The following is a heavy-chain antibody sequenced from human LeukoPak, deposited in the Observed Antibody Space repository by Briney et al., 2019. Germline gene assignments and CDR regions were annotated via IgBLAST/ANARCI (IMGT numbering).Heavy chain of an antibody. J-gene: IGHJ4*02. CDR1: GFAFSAFW. CDR2: IKEDGSGNER. CDR3: ARYRNYYDSSGYYPFDY. V-gene: IGHV3-7*03. D-gene: IGHD3-22*01. Sequence: GGSLRLSCAASGFAFSAFWMHWVRQAPGKGLEWVANIKEDGSGNERYYVDSVKGRFTISRDNAKNSLYLQMNSLRAEDTAVYYCARYRNYYDSSGYYPFDYWGQGTLVTVSS.